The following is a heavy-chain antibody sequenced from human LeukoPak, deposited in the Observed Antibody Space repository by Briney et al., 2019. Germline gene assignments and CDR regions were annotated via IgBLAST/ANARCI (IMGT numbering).Heavy chain of an antibody. D-gene: IGHD3-3*01. CDR3: ARARYDFWSGYHTYYGMDV. Sequence: SETLSLTCAVYGGSFSSYYWSWIRQPPGKGLEWIGYIYYSGSTNYNPSLKSRVTISVDTSKNQFSLKLSSVTAADTAVYYCARARYDFWSGYHTYYGMDVWGQGTTVTVSS. V-gene: IGHV4-59*01. CDR1: GGSFSSYY. J-gene: IGHJ6*02. CDR2: IYYSGST.